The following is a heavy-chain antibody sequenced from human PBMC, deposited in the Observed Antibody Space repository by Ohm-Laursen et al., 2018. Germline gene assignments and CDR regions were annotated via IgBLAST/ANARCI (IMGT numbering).Heavy chain of an antibody. J-gene: IGHJ6*02. D-gene: IGHD7-27*01. CDR1: GGSISSYY. V-gene: IGHV4-59*01. CDR2: IYYSGST. CDR3: ARALGGYPISYYYGMDV. Sequence: PPGTLSLTCTVSGGSISSYYWSWIRQPPGKGLEWIGYIYYSGSTNYNPSLKSRVTISVDTSKNQFSLKLSSVTAADTAVYYCARALGGYPISYYYGMDVWGQGTTVTVSS.